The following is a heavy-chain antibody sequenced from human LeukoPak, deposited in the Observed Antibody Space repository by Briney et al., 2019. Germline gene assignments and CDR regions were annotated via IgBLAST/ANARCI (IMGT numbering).Heavy chain of an antibody. CDR3: ARDSKVRYSYGKYGMDV. CDR2: MWYDGSNK. D-gene: IGHD5-18*01. CDR1: GFTFSSYG. V-gene: IGHV3-33*01. Sequence: PGGSLRLSCAASGFTFSSYGMHWVRQAPGKGLEWVAVMWYDGSNKYYADSVKGRFTISRDNSKNTLYLQMNSLRAEDTAVYYCARDSKVRYSYGKYGMDVWGQGTTVTVSS. J-gene: IGHJ6*02.